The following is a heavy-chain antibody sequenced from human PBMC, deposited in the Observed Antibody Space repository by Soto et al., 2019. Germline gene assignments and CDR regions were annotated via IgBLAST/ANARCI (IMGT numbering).Heavy chain of an antibody. V-gene: IGHV3-48*02. CDR1: GFTFSSYS. D-gene: IGHD3-3*01. J-gene: IGHJ3*02. Sequence: EVQLVESGGGLVQPGGSLRLSCAASGFTFSSYSMNWVRQAPGKGLEWVSYISSSSSTIYYADSVKGRFTISRDNAKNSLYLQMNSLRDEDTAVYYCATKENDFWSGYYPNWAFDIWGQRTMVTVSS. CDR3: ATKENDFWSGYYPNWAFDI. CDR2: ISSSSSTI.